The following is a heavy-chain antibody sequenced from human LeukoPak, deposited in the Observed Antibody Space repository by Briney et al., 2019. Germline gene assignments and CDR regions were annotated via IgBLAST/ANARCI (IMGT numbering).Heavy chain of an antibody. CDR1: GFTFSSYE. CDR2: ISSSGSTI. J-gene: IGHJ6*03. D-gene: IGHD3-3*01. CDR3: ARATTEYFDFWSGPTDYYYMDV. Sequence: GGSLRLSCAASGFTFSSYEMNWVRQAPGKGLEWVSYISSSGSTIYYADSVKGRFTISRDNAKNSLYLQMNSLRAEDTAVYFCARATTEYFDFWSGPTDYYYMDVWGKGTTVTVSS. V-gene: IGHV3-48*03.